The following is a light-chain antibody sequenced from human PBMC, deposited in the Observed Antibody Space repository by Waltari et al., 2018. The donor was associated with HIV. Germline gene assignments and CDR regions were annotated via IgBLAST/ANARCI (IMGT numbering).Light chain of an antibody. V-gene: IGLV2-14*01. J-gene: IGLJ2*01. CDR3: SSYTSSGVV. Sequence: QSALTQPASVSGSPGQSIPISCTGTSSDVGGYNYVSWYQQHPGKAPKLMIYDVSNRPSGVSNRFSGSKSGNTASLTISGLQAEDEADYYCSSYTSSGVVFGGGTKLTVL. CDR2: DVS. CDR1: SSDVGGYNY.